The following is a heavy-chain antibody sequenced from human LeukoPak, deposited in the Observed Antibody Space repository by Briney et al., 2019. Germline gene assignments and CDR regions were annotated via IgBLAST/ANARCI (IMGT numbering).Heavy chain of an antibody. CDR3: ARVRGNYYGSGSYLDV. Sequence: ASVKVSCKVSGYTLTELSMHWVRQAPGQGLEWMGIINPSGGSTSYAQKFQGRVTMTRDTSTSTVYMELSSLRSEDTAVYYCARVRGNYYGSGSYLDVWGKGTTVTISS. CDR1: GYTLTELS. J-gene: IGHJ6*03. D-gene: IGHD3-10*01. CDR2: INPSGGST. V-gene: IGHV1-46*01.